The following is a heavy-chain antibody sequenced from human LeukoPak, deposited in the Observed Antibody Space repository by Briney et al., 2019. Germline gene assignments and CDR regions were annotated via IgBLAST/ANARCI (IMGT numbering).Heavy chain of an antibody. J-gene: IGHJ4*02. D-gene: IGHD3-3*01. Sequence: PGGSLRLFCAASGFTFDDYAMHWVRQAPGKGLEGVSGISWNSGSIGYADSVKGRFTISRDNAKNSLYLQMNSLRAEDMALYYCAKATYYDFWSGYFDYWGQGTLVTVSS. CDR3: AKATYYDFWSGYFDY. CDR2: ISWNSGSI. CDR1: GFTFDDYA. V-gene: IGHV3-9*03.